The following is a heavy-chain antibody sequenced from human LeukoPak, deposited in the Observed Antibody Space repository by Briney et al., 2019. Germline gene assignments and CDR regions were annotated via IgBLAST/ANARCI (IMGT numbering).Heavy chain of an antibody. Sequence: GGTLRLSCAASGFTFSSYGMSWVRQAPGKGLEWVSAISGSGGSTYYADSVKGRFTISRDNSKNTLYLQMNSLRAEDTAVYYCAKGSMVRGVIYYMDVWGKGTTVTISS. CDR2: ISGSGGST. CDR1: GFTFSSYG. J-gene: IGHJ6*03. V-gene: IGHV3-23*01. D-gene: IGHD3-10*01. CDR3: AKGSMVRGVIYYMDV.